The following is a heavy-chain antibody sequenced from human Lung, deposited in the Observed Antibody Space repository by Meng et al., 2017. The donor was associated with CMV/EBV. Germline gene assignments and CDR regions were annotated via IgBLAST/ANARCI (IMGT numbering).Heavy chain of an antibody. CDR2: ISPTTGYT. V-gene: IGHV3-11*05. J-gene: IGHJ4*02. Sequence: LQLVECVGGLVKPGGSLRLSCTGSGFTFSDYYMSWIRQAPGKGLEWVSYISPTTGYTEYADSVKGRFTISRDNAKNSLFLQMNSLRSEDTAVYYCARDFSLYRTSGVQWGQGTLVTVSS. CDR3: ARDFSLYRTSGVQ. D-gene: IGHD2-8*01. CDR1: GFTFSDYY.